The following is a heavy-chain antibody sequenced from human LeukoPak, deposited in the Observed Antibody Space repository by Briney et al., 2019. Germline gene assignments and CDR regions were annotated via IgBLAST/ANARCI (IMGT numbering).Heavy chain of an antibody. V-gene: IGHV3-23*01. CDR3: AKVPVFSLTISEVVTDGAFDI. CDR1: GFTFSSYA. Sequence: QPGGSLRLSCAASGFTFSSYAMSRVRQAPGKGLEWVSAISGSGGSTYYADSVKGRFTISRDNSKNTLYLQMNSLRAEDTAVYYCAKVPVFSLTISEVVTDGAFDIWGQGTIVTVSS. CDR2: ISGSGGST. J-gene: IGHJ3*02. D-gene: IGHD3-3*01.